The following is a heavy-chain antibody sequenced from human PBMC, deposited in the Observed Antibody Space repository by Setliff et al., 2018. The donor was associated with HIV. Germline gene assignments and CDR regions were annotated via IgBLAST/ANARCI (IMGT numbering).Heavy chain of an antibody. CDR2: INHSGST. CDR3: ARLSSYRSSSYYFDY. V-gene: IGHV4-34*01. CDR1: GGSFSGYY. D-gene: IGHD6-6*01. J-gene: IGHJ4*02. Sequence: SETLSLTCAVYGGSFSGYYWSWIRQPPGKGLEWIGEINHSGSTNYKPSLKSRVTISVDKSKNQFSLKLNSVTAADTAVYHCARLSSYRSSSYYFDYWGQGALVTVSS.